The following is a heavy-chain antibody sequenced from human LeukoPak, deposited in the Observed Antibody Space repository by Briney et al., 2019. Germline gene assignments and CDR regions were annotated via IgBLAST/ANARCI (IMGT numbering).Heavy chain of an antibody. Sequence: GGSLRLSCAASGFIFSSHWMSWVRQAPGKGLEWVANIKQDGSEKYYVDSVKSRFTISRDNAKNSLFLQMNSLRAEDTAVYYCARDGVAAGIYFDYWGQGTLVTVSS. D-gene: IGHD6-13*01. CDR2: IKQDGSEK. CDR3: ARDGVAAGIYFDY. CDR1: GFIFSSHW. V-gene: IGHV3-7*01. J-gene: IGHJ4*02.